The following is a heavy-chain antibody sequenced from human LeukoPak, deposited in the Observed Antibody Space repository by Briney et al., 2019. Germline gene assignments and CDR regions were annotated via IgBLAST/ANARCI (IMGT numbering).Heavy chain of an antibody. V-gene: IGHV4-39*01. CDR3: ARQISDYYYYYMDV. J-gene: IGHJ6*03. D-gene: IGHD3-10*01. CDR1: GGSISSSNYY. Sequence: PSETLSLTCTVSGGSISSSNYYWGWICQPPGKGLEWIGTIYYSGTTYYNPSLESRVTISEDTSKNQFSLTLRSVTAADTAVYYCARQISDYYYYYMDVWGKGTTVTVSS. CDR2: IYYSGTT.